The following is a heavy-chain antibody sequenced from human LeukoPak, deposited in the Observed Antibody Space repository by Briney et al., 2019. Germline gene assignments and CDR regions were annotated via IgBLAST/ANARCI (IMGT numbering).Heavy chain of an antibody. CDR3: ARGIAAAGQYYFDY. V-gene: IGHV4-39*01. D-gene: IGHD6-13*01. CDR1: GGSISSSSYY. CDR2: VHYSGST. J-gene: IGHJ4*02. Sequence: SETLSLTCTVSGGSISSSSYYWGWIRQPPGKGLEWIGSVHYSGSTYYNPSLNSRVTISVAKNQFSLKLSSVTAADTAVYYCARGIAAAGQYYFDYWGQGTLVTVSS.